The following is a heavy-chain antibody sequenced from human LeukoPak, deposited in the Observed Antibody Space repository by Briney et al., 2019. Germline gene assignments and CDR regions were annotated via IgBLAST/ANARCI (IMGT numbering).Heavy chain of an antibody. J-gene: IGHJ3*02. D-gene: IGHD2-2*01. CDR3: AREFTIDGLDI. V-gene: IGHV4-34*01. CDR1: GGSFSGYY. Sequence: PSETLSLTCAVYGGSFSGYYWSWIRQPPGKGLEWIGEINHSGSTNYNPSLKSRVTISVDTSKNKFSLKLSSVTAADTAVYYCAREFTIDGLDIWGQGTMVTASS. CDR2: INHSGST.